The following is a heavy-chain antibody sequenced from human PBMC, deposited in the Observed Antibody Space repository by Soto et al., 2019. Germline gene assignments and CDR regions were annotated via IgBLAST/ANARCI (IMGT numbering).Heavy chain of an antibody. J-gene: IGHJ5*02. Sequence: PSETLSLTCKVSGDSISRANYYWGWIRQPPGKGLEWVGSIYYSGSTNYNPSLESRFTVSVDTSKNQFSLKLTSVTATETAVYYCARQDYNFLTGFYWFDPWGQGTLVTVS. V-gene: IGHV4-39*01. CDR2: IYYSGST. D-gene: IGHD3-9*01. CDR1: GDSISRANYY. CDR3: ARQDYNFLTGFYWFDP.